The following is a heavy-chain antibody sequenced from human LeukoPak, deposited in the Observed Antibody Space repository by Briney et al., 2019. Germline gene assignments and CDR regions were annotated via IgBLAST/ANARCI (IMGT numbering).Heavy chain of an antibody. CDR2: MNPNSGNT. Sequence: GASVKVSCKASGYTFTSYDISWVRQATGQGPEWMGWMNPNSGNTGYAEKFRGRVTMTRNTSIRTAYMELSSLRSEDTAVYYCARITSKDDDYWGQGTLVTVSS. CDR3: ARITSKDDDY. J-gene: IGHJ4*02. V-gene: IGHV1-8*01. D-gene: IGHD3-10*01. CDR1: GYTFTSYD.